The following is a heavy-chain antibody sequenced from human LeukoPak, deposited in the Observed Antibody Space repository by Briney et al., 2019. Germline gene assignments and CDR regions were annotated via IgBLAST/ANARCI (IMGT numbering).Heavy chain of an antibody. D-gene: IGHD6-13*01. CDR2: ISVYNGNT. CDR3: ARSWPGIAAAGEYYYYYMDV. J-gene: IGHJ6*03. V-gene: IGHV1-18*01. CDR1: GYTFSNYG. Sequence: ASVKVSCKASGYTFSNYGISWVRQAPGQGLEWMGWISVYNGNTNYAQKLQGRVTMTTETSTSTAYMELRSLRSDDTAVYYCARSWPGIAAAGEYYYYYMDVWGKGTTVTVSS.